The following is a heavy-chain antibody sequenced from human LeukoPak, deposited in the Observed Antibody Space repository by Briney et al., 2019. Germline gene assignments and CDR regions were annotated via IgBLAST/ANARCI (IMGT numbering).Heavy chain of an antibody. CDR2: INPNSGGT. CDR3: ARGDPVAGTSDFDY. J-gene: IGHJ4*02. Sequence: ASVKVSCKASGYAFTGYYMHWVRQAPGPGLEWMGWINPNSGGTNYAQKFQGRVTMTRDTSISTAYMELSRQRSDDTAGYYCARGDPVAGTSDFDYWGQGTLVTVSS. V-gene: IGHV1-2*02. D-gene: IGHD6-19*01. CDR1: GYAFTGYY.